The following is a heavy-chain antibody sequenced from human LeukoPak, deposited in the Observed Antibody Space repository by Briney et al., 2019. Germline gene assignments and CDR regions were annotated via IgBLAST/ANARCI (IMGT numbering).Heavy chain of an antibody. D-gene: IGHD3-10*01. Sequence: KPSETLSLTCAVYGGSFSGYYWSWIRQPPGKGLEWIGEINHSGSTNYNPSLKSRVTISVDTSKNQFSLKLSSVTAADTAVYYCARARGVRHPIDYWGQGALVTVSS. CDR2: INHSGST. V-gene: IGHV4-34*01. CDR3: ARARGVRHPIDY. CDR1: GGSFSGYY. J-gene: IGHJ4*02.